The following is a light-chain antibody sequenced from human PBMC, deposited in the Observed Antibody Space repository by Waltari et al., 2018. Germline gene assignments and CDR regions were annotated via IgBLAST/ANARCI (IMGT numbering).Light chain of an antibody. V-gene: IGKV3-20*01. Sequence: MLTQTPDTLSLSPGERATLSCRASQNVSSNYLAWSQQKSGLAPRLRIYGASNRATGIPDRFSGSGSGTDFTLTINSLEPEDFAIYYCQQYDKSPLTFGGGTKVEIK. J-gene: IGKJ4*01. CDR1: QNVSSNY. CDR3: QQYDKSPLT. CDR2: GAS.